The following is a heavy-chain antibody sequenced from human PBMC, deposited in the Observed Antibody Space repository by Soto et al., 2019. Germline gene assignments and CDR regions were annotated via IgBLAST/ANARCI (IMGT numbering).Heavy chain of an antibody. CDR2: INSDGSST. J-gene: IGHJ4*02. D-gene: IGHD6-13*01. CDR1: GFTFSSDW. Sequence: VGSLRLSCAASGFTFSSDWMHWFRQAPVNGLVWVSRINSDGSSTSYADSVKGRFTISRDNAKNTLYLQMNSLRAEDTAVYYCARKASEGPYSSSWYLHLDYWGQGTLVTVSS. CDR3: ARKASEGPYSSSWYLHLDY. V-gene: IGHV3-74*01.